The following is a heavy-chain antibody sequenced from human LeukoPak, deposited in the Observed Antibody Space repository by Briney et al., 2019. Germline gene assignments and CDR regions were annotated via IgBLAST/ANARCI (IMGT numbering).Heavy chain of an antibody. Sequence: GGSLRLSCAASGFTFDDYAMHWGRQAPGKGPELVSLISGDGGSTYYADSVKGRFTISRDNSKNSLYLQMNSLTTEDTALYYCAKGRQGITIFGVLEPLDYWGQGTLVTVSS. CDR1: GFTFDDYA. CDR2: ISGDGGST. V-gene: IGHV3-43*02. D-gene: IGHD3-3*01. J-gene: IGHJ4*02. CDR3: AKGRQGITIFGVLEPLDY.